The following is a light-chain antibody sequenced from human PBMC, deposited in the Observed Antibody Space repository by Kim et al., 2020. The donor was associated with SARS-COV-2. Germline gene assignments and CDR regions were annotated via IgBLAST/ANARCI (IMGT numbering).Light chain of an antibody. CDR3: QQRSDWPPLT. Sequence: SPGQTPTLAGRASQSVSTYSAWYQQKPGQAPRLLIYDSSTRAPGIPARFVGSGSGTDFTLTITSLDPEDFAVYYCQQRSDWPPLTFGGGTKVDIK. CDR1: QSVSTY. V-gene: IGKV3-11*01. J-gene: IGKJ4*01. CDR2: DSS.